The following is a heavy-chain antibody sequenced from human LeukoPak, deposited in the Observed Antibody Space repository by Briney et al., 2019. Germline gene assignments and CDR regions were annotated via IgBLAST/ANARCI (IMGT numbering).Heavy chain of an antibody. CDR2: INPNSGGT. CDR1: GYTFTGYY. J-gene: IGHJ4*02. Sequence: ASVKVSCKASGYTFTGYYTHWVRQAPGQGLEWMGWINPNSGGTNYAQKFQGRVTMTRDTSISTAYMELSRLRSDDTAVYYCARDLVGMPGGDFDYWGQGTLVTVSS. V-gene: IGHV1-2*02. CDR3: ARDLVGMPGGDFDY. D-gene: IGHD2-2*01.